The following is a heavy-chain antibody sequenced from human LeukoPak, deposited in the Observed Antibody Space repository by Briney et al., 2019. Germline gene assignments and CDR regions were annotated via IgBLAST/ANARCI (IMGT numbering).Heavy chain of an antibody. V-gene: IGHV3-23*01. Sequence: GGSLRLSCAASEFTFSSYGMSWVRQAPGKGLEWVSSISGSGGSTYYADSVKGRFTISRDNSKNTLYLQMNSLRAEDTAVYYCAKVSFGEPTLIFDYWGQGTLVTVSS. D-gene: IGHD3-10*01. CDR2: ISGSGGST. CDR3: AKVSFGEPTLIFDY. J-gene: IGHJ4*02. CDR1: EFTFSSYG.